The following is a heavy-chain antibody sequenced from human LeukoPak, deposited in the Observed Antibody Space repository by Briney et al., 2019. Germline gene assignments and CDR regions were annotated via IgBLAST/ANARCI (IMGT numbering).Heavy chain of an antibody. CDR3: ARDHYYDSSGYPKPDAFDI. CDR2: ISAYNGNT. J-gene: IGHJ3*02. V-gene: IGHV1-18*01. D-gene: IGHD3-22*01. CDR1: GYTFTSYG. Sequence: ASVKVSCKASGYTFTSYGISWVRQAPGQGLEWMGWISAYNGNTDYAQKLQGRVTMTTDTSTSTAYVELRSLRSDDTAVYYCARDHYYDSSGYPKPDAFDIWGQGTMVTVSS.